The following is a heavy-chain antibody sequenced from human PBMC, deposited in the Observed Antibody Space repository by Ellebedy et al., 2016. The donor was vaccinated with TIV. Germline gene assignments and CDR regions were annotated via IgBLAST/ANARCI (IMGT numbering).Heavy chain of an antibody. CDR1: GFTFSSYG. Sequence: GESLKISCAASGFTFSSYGMHWVRQAPGKGLEWVAVISYDGSNKYYADSVKSRFTISRDNSKNTLYLQMNSLRAEDTAVYYCAKESGIRNYWGQGTLVTVSS. J-gene: IGHJ4*02. CDR2: ISYDGSNK. V-gene: IGHV3-30*18. CDR3: AKESGIRNY. D-gene: IGHD1-1*01.